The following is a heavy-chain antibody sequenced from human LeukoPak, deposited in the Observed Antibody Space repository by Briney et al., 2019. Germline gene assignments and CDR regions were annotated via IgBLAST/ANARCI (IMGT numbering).Heavy chain of an antibody. CDR2: INAGNGNT. D-gene: IGHD1-26*01. V-gene: IGHV1-3*01. Sequence: GASVKVSCKASGGTFSSYAISWVRQAPGQRLEWMGWINAGNGNTKYSQKFQGRVTITRDTSASTAYMELSSLRSEDTAVYYCARGGASDYWGQGTLVTVSS. CDR1: GGTFSSYA. CDR3: ARGGASDY. J-gene: IGHJ4*02.